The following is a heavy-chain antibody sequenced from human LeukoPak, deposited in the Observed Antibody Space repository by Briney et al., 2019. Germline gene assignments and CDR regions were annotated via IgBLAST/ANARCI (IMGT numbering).Heavy chain of an antibody. CDR3: ARVYCSGGSCYQTVYYFDY. D-gene: IGHD2-15*01. CDR2: ISSSGSTI. Sequence: GGSLRLSXAASGFTFSSYEMNWVRQAPGKGLEWVSYISSSGSTIYYADSVKGRFTISRDNAKNTLYLQMNSLRAEDTAVYYCARVYCSGGSCYQTVYYFDYWGQGTLVTVSS. CDR1: GFTFSSYE. J-gene: IGHJ4*02. V-gene: IGHV3-48*03.